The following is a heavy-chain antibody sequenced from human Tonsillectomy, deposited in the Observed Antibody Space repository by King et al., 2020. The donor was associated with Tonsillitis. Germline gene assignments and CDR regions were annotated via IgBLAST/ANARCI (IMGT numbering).Heavy chain of an antibody. V-gene: IGHV3-33*05. CDR2: ISYDGSNE. CDR1: GFIFRSYG. D-gene: IGHD6-19*01. Sequence: VPLVESGGGVVQPGGSLRLSCAASGFIFRSYGVHWVRQAPGKGLVGLTVISYDGSNEQYADSVKGRFTVSRDNFKNTQDLQMDSLKADDTAVYFCARERTYSSRWGIDYGRQGTPVPVSA. J-gene: IGHJ4*02. CDR3: ARERTYSSRWGIDY.